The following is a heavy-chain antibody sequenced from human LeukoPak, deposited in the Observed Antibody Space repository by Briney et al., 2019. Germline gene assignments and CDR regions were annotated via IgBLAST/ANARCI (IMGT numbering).Heavy chain of an antibody. CDR3: ARRGYSYGLRY. CDR1: GGSISSYY. J-gene: IGHJ4*02. V-gene: IGHV4-59*04. D-gene: IGHD5-18*01. CDR2: IYYSGST. Sequence: SETLSLTCTVSGGSISSYYWSWIRQPPGKGLEWIGSIYYSGSTYYNPSLKSRVTISVDTSKNQFSLKLSSVTAADTAVYYCARRGYSYGLRYWGQGTLVTVSS.